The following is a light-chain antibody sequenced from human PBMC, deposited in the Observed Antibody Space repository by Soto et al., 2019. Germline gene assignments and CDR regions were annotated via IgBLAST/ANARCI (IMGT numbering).Light chain of an antibody. Sequence: EIVLTQSPGTLSLSPGERATLSCRASQSVSSSYLAWYQQKPGQAPRLLIYGASSRATGIPDRFSGSGSGTDFTLTISRLEPEDFAVYYCPQYGSSRWTFGQGTKVEI. CDR3: PQYGSSRWT. J-gene: IGKJ1*01. V-gene: IGKV3-20*01. CDR1: QSVSSSY. CDR2: GAS.